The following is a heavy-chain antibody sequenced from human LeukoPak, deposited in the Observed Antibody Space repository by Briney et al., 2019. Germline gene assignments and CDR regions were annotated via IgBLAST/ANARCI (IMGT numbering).Heavy chain of an antibody. J-gene: IGHJ4*02. CDR3: ARVGDSGSYPEY. D-gene: IGHD1-26*01. V-gene: IGHV3-74*01. CDR2: INTDGIT. Sequence: GGSLRLSCAASGFTFSSYWMHWVRQAPGKGLVWVSRINTDGITRYADFVKGRFTISRDNAKNTLYLQMNSLRAEDTAVYYCARVGDSGSYPEYWGQGTLVIVSS. CDR1: GFTFSSYW.